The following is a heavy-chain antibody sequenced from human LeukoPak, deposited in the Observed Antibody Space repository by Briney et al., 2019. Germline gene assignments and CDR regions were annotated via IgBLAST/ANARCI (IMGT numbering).Heavy chain of an antibody. V-gene: IGHV4-39*01. D-gene: IGHD3-22*01. CDR2: IYYSGST. Sequence: PSETLSLTCTDSGGSISSSSYYWGWIRQPPGKGLEWIGSIYYSGSTYYNPSLKSRVTISVDTSKNQFSLKLSSVTAADTAVYYCARHGMIAFGIWGQGTMVTVSS. CDR3: ARHGMIAFGI. J-gene: IGHJ3*02. CDR1: GGSISSSSYY.